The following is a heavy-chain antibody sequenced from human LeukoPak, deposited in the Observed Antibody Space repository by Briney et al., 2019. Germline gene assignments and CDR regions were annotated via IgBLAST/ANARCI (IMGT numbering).Heavy chain of an antibody. V-gene: IGHV4-31*03. CDR3: ARVLGEDYARFDP. D-gene: IGHD3-10*01. CDR1: GGSISSGGYY. Sequence: PSETLSLTCTVSGGSISSGGYYWSWIRQHPGKGLEWIGCIYYSGSTYYNPSLKSRVTISVDTSKNQFSLKLSSVTAADTAVYYCARVLGEDYARFDPWGQGTLVTVSS. J-gene: IGHJ5*02. CDR2: IYYSGST.